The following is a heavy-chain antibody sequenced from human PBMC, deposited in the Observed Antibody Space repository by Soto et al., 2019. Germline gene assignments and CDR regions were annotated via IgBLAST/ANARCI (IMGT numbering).Heavy chain of an antibody. CDR2: IWYDGSNK. V-gene: IGHV3-33*08. D-gene: IGHD3-3*01. CDR3: ARDSATYYDFWSGYNYYYYMDV. J-gene: IGHJ6*03. CDR1: GFTFSSYG. Sequence: GGSLRLSCAASGFTFSSYGMHWVRQAPGKGLEWVAVIWYDGSNKYYADSVKGRFTISRDNSKNTLYLQMNSLRAEDTAVYYCARDSATYYDFWSGYNYYYYMDVWGKGTTVTVSS.